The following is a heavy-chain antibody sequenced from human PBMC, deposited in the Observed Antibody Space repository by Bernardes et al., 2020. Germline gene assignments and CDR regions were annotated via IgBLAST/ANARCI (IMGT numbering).Heavy chain of an antibody. D-gene: IGHD2-2*02. CDR2: IYYSGST. J-gene: IGHJ4*02. Sequence: SEPLSLTCTVSGGSISSYYWSWIRQPPGKGLEWIGYIYYSGSTNYNPSLKSRVTISVDTSKNQFSLKLSSVTAADTAVYYCARAETLYGVLFDYWGQGTLVTVSS. V-gene: IGHV4-59*01. CDR3: ARAETLYGVLFDY. CDR1: GGSISSYY.